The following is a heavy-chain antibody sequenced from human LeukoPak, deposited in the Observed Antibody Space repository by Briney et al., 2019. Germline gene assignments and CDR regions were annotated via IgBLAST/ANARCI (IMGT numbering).Heavy chain of an antibody. CDR1: GDSMNSYY. V-gene: IGHV4-4*07. Sequence: LETLSLTCTVSGDSMNSYYWSWIRQPAGRGLEWIGRVHSNGNIDYNPSLKSRVTMSIDTSKNNFCLKLHSVTAADTAVYYCATHGVGATFDYWGQGTLVTVS. CDR2: VHSNGNI. J-gene: IGHJ4*02. D-gene: IGHD1-26*01. CDR3: ATHGVGATFDY.